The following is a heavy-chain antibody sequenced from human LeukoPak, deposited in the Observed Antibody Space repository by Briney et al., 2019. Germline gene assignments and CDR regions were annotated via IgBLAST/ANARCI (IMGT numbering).Heavy chain of an antibody. CDR1: GFTFSDYA. Sequence: TGGSLRLSCAASGFTFSDYAMNWVRQAPGKGLEWVSAICDSGGTTYYADSVKGLFTISRDNSKNTPYLQSKTLRAEHTAVYYFAITARADYADYWGEGTLVTVSS. J-gene: IGHJ4*02. D-gene: IGHD3-16*01. V-gene: IGHV3-23*01. CDR3: AITARADYADY. CDR2: ICDSGGTT.